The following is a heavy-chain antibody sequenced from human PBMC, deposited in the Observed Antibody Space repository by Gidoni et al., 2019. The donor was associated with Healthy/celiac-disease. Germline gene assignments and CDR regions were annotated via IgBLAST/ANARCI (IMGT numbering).Heavy chain of an antibody. Sequence: EVQLVESGGGLVKPGGSLSLSCAASGFTFRNAWISWVRQAAGKGLEWVGRIKSKTDGGTTDYAATVKGRFTISRDDSKNTLYLQMNSLKTEDTAVYYCTTDYGDSDYWGQGTLVTVSS. D-gene: IGHD4-17*01. J-gene: IGHJ4*02. CDR3: TTDYGDSDY. CDR1: GFTFRNAW. V-gene: IGHV3-15*01. CDR2: IKSKTDGGTT.